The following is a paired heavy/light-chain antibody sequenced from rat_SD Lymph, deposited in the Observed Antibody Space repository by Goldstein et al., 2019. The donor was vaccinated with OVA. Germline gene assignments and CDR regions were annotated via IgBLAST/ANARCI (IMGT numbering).Light chain of an antibody. J-gene: IGKJ1*01. CDR3: LQYDYLSWT. V-gene: IGKV19S2*01. Sequence: DIQMTQSPPSLSASLGDKVTITCQASQNINNYVSWYQQKPGKVPRQFIRYTSTRLSGIPSRFSGSGSGRDYSFSISNVESEDVASYHCLQYDYLSWTFGGGTKLELK. CDR2: YTS. CDR1: QNINNY.
Heavy chain of an antibody. D-gene: IGHD1-11*01. CDR2: IWTGGTT. Sequence: QVQLRESGPGLVQPSQTLSLTCTVSGFSLTSYNVHWVRQPPGKGLEWMGVIWTGGTTDYNSPLKPRLSISRDTSESQVFLTMNSLQTEDTGIYYCTRNGYGGYLDYWGQGVMVTVSS. CDR1: GFSLTSYN. J-gene: IGHJ2*01. V-gene: IGHV2S13*01. CDR3: TRNGYGGYLDY.